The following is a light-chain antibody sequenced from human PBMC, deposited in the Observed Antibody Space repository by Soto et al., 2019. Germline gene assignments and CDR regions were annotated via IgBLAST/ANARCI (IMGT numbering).Light chain of an antibody. J-gene: IGKJ1*01. CDR3: QQYYSTPET. V-gene: IGKV4-1*01. CDR1: QSVLYSSNNKNY. Sequence: DIVMTQSPDSLAVSLGERATINCKSSQSVLYSSNNKNYLAWYQQKPGQPPKLLIYWASTRESGVPDRFSGSGSGTDFTLTISSLKAEDVAVSYCQQYYSTPETFGPGTKVEIK. CDR2: WAS.